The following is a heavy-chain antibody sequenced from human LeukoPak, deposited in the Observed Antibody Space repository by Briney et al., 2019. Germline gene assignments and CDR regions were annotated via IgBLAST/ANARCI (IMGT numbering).Heavy chain of an antibody. CDR3: ARTESVQWLVEGYYFDY. CDR1: GYTFTSYA. J-gene: IGHJ4*02. D-gene: IGHD6-19*01. V-gene: IGHV7-4-1*02. CDR2: INTNTGNP. Sequence: ASVKVSCKASGYTFTSYAMNRVRQAPGQGLEWMGWINTNTGNPTYAQGFTGRFVFSLDTSVSTAYLQISSLKAEDTAVYYCARTESVQWLVEGYYFDYWGQGTLVTVSS.